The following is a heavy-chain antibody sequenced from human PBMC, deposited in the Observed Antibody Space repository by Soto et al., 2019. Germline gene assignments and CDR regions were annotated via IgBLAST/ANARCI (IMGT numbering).Heavy chain of an antibody. J-gene: IGHJ4*02. V-gene: IGHV3-23*01. CDR3: AKDLSDIYYYDSSGYYSFDY. D-gene: IGHD3-22*01. CDR2: ISGSGGST. Sequence: GGSLRLSCAASGFTFSSYAMSWVRQAPGKGLEWVSAISGSGGSTYYADSVKGRFTISRDNSKNTLYLQMNSLRAEDTAVYYCAKDLSDIYYYDSSGYYSFDYWGQGTLVTVSS. CDR1: GFTFSSYA.